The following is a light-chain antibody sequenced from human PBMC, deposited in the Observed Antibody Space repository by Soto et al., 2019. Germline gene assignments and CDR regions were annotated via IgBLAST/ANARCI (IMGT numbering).Light chain of an antibody. Sequence: EILLTHSATTLSLSPGGTDTRTIRASQSVSTYLAWYQQKPGQAPRLLIYDASNRATGIPARFSGSGSATHFTLTISSLEPEDFAVYYCQQRSSWITFGQGTLLEIK. CDR3: QQRSSWIT. J-gene: IGKJ5*01. V-gene: IGKV3-11*01. CDR2: DAS. CDR1: QSVSTY.